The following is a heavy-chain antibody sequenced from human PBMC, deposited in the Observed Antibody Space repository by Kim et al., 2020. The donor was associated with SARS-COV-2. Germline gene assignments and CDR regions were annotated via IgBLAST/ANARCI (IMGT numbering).Heavy chain of an antibody. CDR1: GYTFTSYY. D-gene: IGHD6-13*01. J-gene: IGHJ6*02. Sequence: ASVKVSCKASGYTFTSYYMHWVRQAPGQGLEWMGIINPSGGSTSYAQKFQGRVTMTRDTSTSTVYMELSSLRSEDTAVYYCARAPNWGQQLVYYYGMDVWGQGTTVTVSS. CDR2: INPSGGST. CDR3: ARAPNWGQQLVYYYGMDV. V-gene: IGHV1-46*01.